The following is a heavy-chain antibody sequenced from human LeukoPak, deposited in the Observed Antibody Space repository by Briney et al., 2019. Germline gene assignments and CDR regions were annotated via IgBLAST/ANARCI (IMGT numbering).Heavy chain of an antibody. D-gene: IGHD3-16*01. V-gene: IGHV3-33*01. CDR1: GFTFSSHG. Sequence: TGGSLRLSCAASGFTFSSHGMHWVRQAPGKGLEWVAVIWYDGSNKYYADSVKGRFTISRDNSKNTLYLQMNSLRAEDTAVYYCAREGDYIWGSLDYWGQGTLVTVSS. CDR3: AREGDYIWGSLDY. CDR2: IWYDGSNK. J-gene: IGHJ4*02.